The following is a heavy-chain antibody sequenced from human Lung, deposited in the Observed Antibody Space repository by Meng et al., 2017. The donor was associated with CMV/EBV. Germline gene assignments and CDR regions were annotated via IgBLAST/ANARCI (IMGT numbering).Heavy chain of an antibody. D-gene: IGHD4-11*01. CDR1: GFTFSTFG. CDR3: AKDMTTTYYYYGMDV. V-gene: IGHV3-30*02. Sequence: GGSXRLXCAASGFTFSTFGIHWVRQAPGKGLEWVAFIRDTGYSKYYADSVKGRFTISRDNSKNTLYLQMDSLRAEDTAVYYCAKDMTTTYYYYGMDVWGQGTXVTVSS. CDR2: IRDTGYSK. J-gene: IGHJ6*02.